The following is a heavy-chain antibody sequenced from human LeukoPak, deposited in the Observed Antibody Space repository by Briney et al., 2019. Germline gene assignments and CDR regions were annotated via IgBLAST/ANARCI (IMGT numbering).Heavy chain of an antibody. D-gene: IGHD1-14*01. CDR2: ISAYNGNT. J-gene: IGHJ6*03. V-gene: IGHV1-18*01. Sequence: GASVKVSCKASGYTFTSYGISWVRQAPGQGLEWMGWISAYNGNTNYAQKLQGRVTMTTDTSTSTAYMELRSLRSDDTAVYYCAREREPQQAERYYYYYMDVWGKGTTVTISS. CDR1: GYTFTSYG. CDR3: AREREPQQAERYYYYYMDV.